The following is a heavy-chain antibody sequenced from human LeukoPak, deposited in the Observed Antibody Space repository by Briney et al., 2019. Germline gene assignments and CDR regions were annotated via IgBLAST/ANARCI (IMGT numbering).Heavy chain of an antibody. V-gene: IGHV3-30*18. CDR2: ISYDGSNK. J-gene: IGHJ4*02. CDR1: GFTFSSYG. D-gene: IGHD3-10*01. CDR3: AKDVRALNNYGSGSSGFY. Sequence: GGSLRLSCAAAGFTFSSYGMHWVRQAPGKGLEWVAVISYDGSNKYYADPVKGRFTISRDNSKNTLYLQMNSLRVEDTAVYYCAKDVRALNNYGSGSSGFYWGQGTLVTVSS.